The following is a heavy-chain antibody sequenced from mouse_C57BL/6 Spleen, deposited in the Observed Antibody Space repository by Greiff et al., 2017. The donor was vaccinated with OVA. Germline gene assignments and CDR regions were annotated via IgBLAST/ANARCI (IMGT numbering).Heavy chain of an antibody. CDR1: GFTFSSYG. Sequence: EVQGVESGGDLVKPGGSLKLSCAASGFTFSSYGMSWVRQTPDKRLEWVGTISSGGSYTYYPDSVKGRFTISGDNAKNTLYLQMSSLTSEDTAMYSGAYRYEYEAYYYAMDYWGQGTSVTVSS. V-gene: IGHV5-6*01. CDR3: AYRYEYEAYYYAMDY. J-gene: IGHJ4*01. CDR2: ISSGGSYT. D-gene: IGHD2-4*01.